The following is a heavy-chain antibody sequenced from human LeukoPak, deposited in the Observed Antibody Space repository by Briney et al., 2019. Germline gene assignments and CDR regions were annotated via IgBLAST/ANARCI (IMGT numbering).Heavy chain of an antibody. J-gene: IGHJ3*02. D-gene: IGHD7-27*01. V-gene: IGHV4-34*01. Sequence: SETLSLTCAVYGGSFSGYYWSWIRPPPGKGLEWIGEINHSGSTNYNPSLKSRVTISVDTSKNQFSLKLGSVTAADRAVYYCARAMTRRNWGYLFXAFDIWGQGTMVTVSS. CDR1: GGSFSGYY. CDR2: INHSGST. CDR3: ARAMTRRNWGYLFXAFDI.